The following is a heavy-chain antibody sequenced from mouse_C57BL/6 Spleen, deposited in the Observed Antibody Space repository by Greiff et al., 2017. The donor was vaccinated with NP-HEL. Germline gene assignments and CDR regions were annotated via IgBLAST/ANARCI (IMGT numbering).Heavy chain of an antibody. D-gene: IGHD2-12*01. CDR3: AREDYSYAMDY. V-gene: IGHV1-26*01. CDR1: GYTFTDYY. Sequence: EVQLQQSGPELVKPGASVKISCKASGYTFTDYYMNWVKQSHGKSLEWIGDINPNNGGTSYNQKFKGKATLTVDKSSSTAYMELRSLTSEDSAVYYCAREDYSYAMDYWGQGTSVTVSS. CDR2: INPNNGGT. J-gene: IGHJ4*01.